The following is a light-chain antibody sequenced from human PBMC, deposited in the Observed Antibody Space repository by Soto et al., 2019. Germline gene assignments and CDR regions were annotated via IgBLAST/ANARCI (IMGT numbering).Light chain of an antibody. V-gene: IGKV1-5*03. J-gene: IGKJ1*01. CDR1: QTISSW. CDR2: KAS. Sequence: DIQMTQSPSTLSGSVGDRVTITCRASQTISSWLAWYQQKPGKAPKLLIYKASTLKSGVPSRFSGSGSGTEISLTITRLQPDDSAMYYCQQYNGYSWTFGRGTKVDIK. CDR3: QQYNGYSWT.